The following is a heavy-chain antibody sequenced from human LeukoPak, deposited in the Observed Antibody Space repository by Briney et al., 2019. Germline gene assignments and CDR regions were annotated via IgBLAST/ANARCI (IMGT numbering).Heavy chain of an antibody. J-gene: IGHJ6*02. D-gene: IGHD2-21*01. V-gene: IGHV3-48*02. CDR2: ISSSSTTI. CDR3: ARPNCGGTYGMDV. Sequence: GGSLRLSCAAPGFTFSSYSMIWVRQAPGKGLEWVSYISSSSTTIYYADSVKGRFTISRDNAKNSLYLQMDSLRDEDTAVYYCARPNCGGTYGMDVWGQGTTVTVSS. CDR1: GFTFSSYS.